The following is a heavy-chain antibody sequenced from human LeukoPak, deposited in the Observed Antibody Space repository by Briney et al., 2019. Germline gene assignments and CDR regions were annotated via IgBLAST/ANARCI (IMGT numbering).Heavy chain of an antibody. CDR2: IRYDGSNK. V-gene: IGHV3-30*02. CDR3: ARELIAGTRKPYYYYGMDV. Sequence: GGSLRLSCAASGFTFSSYGMHWVRQAPGKGLEWVAFIRYDGSNKYYADSVKGRFTISRDNSKNTLYLQMNSLRAEDTAVYYCARELIAGTRKPYYYYGMDVWGQGTTVTVSS. CDR1: GFTFSSYG. J-gene: IGHJ6*02. D-gene: IGHD6-13*01.